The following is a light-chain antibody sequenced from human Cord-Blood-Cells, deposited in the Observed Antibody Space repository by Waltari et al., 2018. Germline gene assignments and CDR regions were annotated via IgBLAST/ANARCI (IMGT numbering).Light chain of an antibody. V-gene: IGLV2-14*01. CDR2: DAR. J-gene: IGLJ2*01. CDR3: SSYTSSSTLV. Sequence: QSALTQPASVSGSPGQSITISCPGTSSDVGGYNYVSWYQQHPGKAPKHMIYDARHRPSGVSNRFSGSKSGNTASLTISGLQAEDEADYYCSSYTSSSTLVFGGGTKLTVL. CDR1: SSDVGGYNY.